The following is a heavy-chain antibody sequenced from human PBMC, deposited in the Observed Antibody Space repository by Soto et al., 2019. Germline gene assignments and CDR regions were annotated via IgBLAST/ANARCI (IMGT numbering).Heavy chain of an antibody. V-gene: IGHV1-69*02. CDR2: IIPILGIA. CDR3: ARGPVSDSSSWFFDY. D-gene: IGHD6-13*01. CDR1: GGTFSSYT. J-gene: IGHJ4*02. Sequence: ASVKVSCKASGGTFSSYTISWVRQAPGQGLEWMGRIIPILGIANYAQKFQGRFTISRDNSKNTLYLQMNSLRAEDTAVYYCARGPVSDSSSWFFDYWGQGTLVTVSS.